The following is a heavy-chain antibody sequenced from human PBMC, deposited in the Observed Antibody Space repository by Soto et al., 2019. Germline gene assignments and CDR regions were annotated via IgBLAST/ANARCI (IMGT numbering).Heavy chain of an antibody. CDR1: GGSISSYY. J-gene: IGHJ4*02. CDR3: ARHHDY. Sequence: QVQLQESGPGLVKPSETLSLTCTVSGGSISSYYWSWIRQPPGKGLEWIGCIYYSGSTNYNPSLKSRVTISVDTSKNQFSLKLSSVTAADTAVYYCARHHDYWGQGTLVTVSS. V-gene: IGHV4-59*08. CDR2: IYYSGST.